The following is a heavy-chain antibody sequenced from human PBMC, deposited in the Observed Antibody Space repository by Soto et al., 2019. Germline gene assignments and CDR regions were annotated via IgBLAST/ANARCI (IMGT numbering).Heavy chain of an antibody. J-gene: IGHJ2*01. Sequence: KVLEWVSYIISSSSYTHYADSVKGRFTISRDNAKNSLYLQMNSLRAEDTAVYYCASFFLQAEDGIRDTVPVSAFLLNRSSDL. V-gene: IGHV3-11*03. CDR2: IISSSSYT. CDR3: ASFFLQAEDGIRDTVPVSAFLLNRSSDL. D-gene: IGHD2-15*01.